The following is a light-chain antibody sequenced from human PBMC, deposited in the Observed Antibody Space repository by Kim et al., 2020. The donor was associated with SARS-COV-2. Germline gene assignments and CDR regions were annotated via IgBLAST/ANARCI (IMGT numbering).Light chain of an antibody. J-gene: IGLJ1*01. CDR3: QVWDTDTDDYV. Sequence: APGQTARITCGGNNIGGHSVRWYQQQPGQAPVLVIYYDSDRPSGIAERFAGSKAATTATLTISRVEAGDEADYYCQVWDTDTDDYVFGTGTKVTVL. V-gene: IGLV3-21*01. CDR2: YDS. CDR1: NIGGHS.